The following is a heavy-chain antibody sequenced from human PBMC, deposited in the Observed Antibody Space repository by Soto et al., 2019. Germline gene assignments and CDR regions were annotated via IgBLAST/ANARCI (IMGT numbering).Heavy chain of an antibody. D-gene: IGHD2-2*01. V-gene: IGHV1-3*01. J-gene: IGHJ6*03. CDR3: ARSVVVVPRYYYYYYMDV. CDR1: GYTFTSYD. CDR2: INAGNGNT. Sequence: ASVKVSCKASGYTFTSYDINWVRQATGQGLEWMGWINAGNGNTKYAQKSQGRVTITRDTSASTAYMELSSLRSEDTAVYYCARSVVVVPRYYYYYYMDVWGKGTTVTVSS.